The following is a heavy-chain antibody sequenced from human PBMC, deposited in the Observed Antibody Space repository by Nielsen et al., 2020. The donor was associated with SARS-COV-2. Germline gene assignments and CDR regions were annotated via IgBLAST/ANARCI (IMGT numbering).Heavy chain of an antibody. J-gene: IGHJ3*02. Sequence: GGSLRLSCAASGFTFSSYGMHWVRQAPGKGLEWVAVISYDGSNKYYADSVKGRFTISRHSSNNTLFLQMSSLRAEDTAVYYCARLYAGRIDAFDIWGQGTMVTVSS. V-gene: IGHV3-30*03. CDR2: ISYDGSNK. CDR3: ARLYAGRIDAFDI. D-gene: IGHD2-2*02. CDR1: GFTFSSYG.